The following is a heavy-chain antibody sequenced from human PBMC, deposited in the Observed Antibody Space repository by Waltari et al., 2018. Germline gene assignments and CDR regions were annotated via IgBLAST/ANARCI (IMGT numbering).Heavy chain of an antibody. CDR1: GGSISSYY. CDR2: IYYSGST. V-gene: IGHV4-59*01. D-gene: IGHD2-2*01. Sequence: QVQLQESGPGLVKPSETLSLTCTVSGGSISSYYWSWIRQPPGKGLEWIGYIYYSGSTNYNPSLKSRVTISVDTSKNQFSLKLSSVTAADTAVYYCARWICSSTSCDGMDVWGQGTTVTVSS. J-gene: IGHJ6*02. CDR3: ARWICSSTSCDGMDV.